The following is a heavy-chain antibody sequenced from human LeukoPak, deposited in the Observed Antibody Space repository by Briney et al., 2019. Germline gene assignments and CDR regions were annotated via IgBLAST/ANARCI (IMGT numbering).Heavy chain of an antibody. CDR2: IYYSGST. CDR3: ASPALGYSYGLDY. D-gene: IGHD5-18*01. J-gene: IGHJ4*02. CDR1: GGSISSYY. Sequence: SETLSLTCTVSGGSISSYYWSWIRQPPGKGLEWIGYIYYSGSTNYNPSLKSRVTISVDTSKNQFSLKLSSVTAADTAVYYCASPALGYSYGLDYWGQGTLVTVSS. V-gene: IGHV4-59*08.